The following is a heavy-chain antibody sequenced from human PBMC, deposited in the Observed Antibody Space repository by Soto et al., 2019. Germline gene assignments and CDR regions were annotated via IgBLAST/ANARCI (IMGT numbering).Heavy chain of an antibody. CDR2: IYYNGNT. CDR3: ATGTTVTTGDWYFDL. D-gene: IGHD4-17*01. V-gene: IGHV4-39*01. CDR1: GGSISSSTYY. J-gene: IGHJ2*01. Sequence: QLQLQESGPGLVKPSETLSLTCVVSGGSISSSTYYWGWIRQPPGKGLEWIGTIYYNGNTYYNPSLNSRVTISVDTSKNQFSLKLTSVTAADTAVYYCATGTTVTTGDWYFDLWGRGTLVTVSS.